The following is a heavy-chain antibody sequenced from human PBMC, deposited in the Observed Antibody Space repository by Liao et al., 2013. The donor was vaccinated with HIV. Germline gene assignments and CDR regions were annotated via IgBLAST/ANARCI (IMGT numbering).Heavy chain of an antibody. CDR1: GGSISSGDYY. CDR3: ARTAIAVAGTESTWYFDV. CDR2: IHYSGST. D-gene: IGHD6-19*01. Sequence: QLQLQESGPGLVKPSETLSLTCTVSGGSISSGDYYWSWIRQPPGKGLEWIGYIHYSGSTYYNPSLKSRVTISIHTSKNQFSLKLSSVTAADTAVYYCARTAIAVAGTESTWYFDVWGRGTLVTVSS. J-gene: IGHJ2*01. V-gene: IGHV4-30-4*08.